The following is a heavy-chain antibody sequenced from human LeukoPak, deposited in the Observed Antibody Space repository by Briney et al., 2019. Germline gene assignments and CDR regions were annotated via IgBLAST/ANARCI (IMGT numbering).Heavy chain of an antibody. CDR2: INPNSGGT. CDR1: GYTFTGYY. J-gene: IGHJ4*02. V-gene: IGHV1-2*06. Sequence: ASVKVSCKASGYTFTGYYMHWVRQAPGQGLEWMGRINPNSGGTNYAQKFQGRVTMTRDTSISTAYMELSRLRSDDTAVYYCARGLDYDILTGYFRDYWSQGTLVTVSS. CDR3: ARGLDYDILTGYFRDY. D-gene: IGHD3-9*01.